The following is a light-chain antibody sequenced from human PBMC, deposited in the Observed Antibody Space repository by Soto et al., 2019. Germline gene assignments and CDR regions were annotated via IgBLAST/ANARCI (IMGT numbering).Light chain of an antibody. CDR1: QGINKW. CDR2: AAS. Sequence: DIQMTQSPSSVSAAVGDRVTITCRASQGINKWLAWYQQKPGKAPQLLISAASTLRSGVPSRFSGSGSGTDFILTISNLQPEDFETYYCLQHDNFPWTFGQGTKVDFK. V-gene: IGKV1-12*01. J-gene: IGKJ1*01. CDR3: LQHDNFPWT.